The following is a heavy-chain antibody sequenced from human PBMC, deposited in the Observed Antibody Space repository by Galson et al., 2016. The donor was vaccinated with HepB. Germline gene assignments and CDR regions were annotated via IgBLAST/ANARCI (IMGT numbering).Heavy chain of an antibody. CDR3: AKLGLNGDVYYYYYMDV. J-gene: IGHJ6*03. V-gene: IGHV3-30*18. CDR2: ISYHGKYK. CDR1: GFTFSAYG. Sequence: SLRLSCAASGFTFSAYGIHWVRQAPGKGLEWVAVISYHGKYKYYADSVKGRFTISRDNSRKTVYLQMKSLRAEDTAVYYCAKLGLNGDVYYYYYMDVWGKGTTVTVSS. D-gene: IGHD4-17*01.